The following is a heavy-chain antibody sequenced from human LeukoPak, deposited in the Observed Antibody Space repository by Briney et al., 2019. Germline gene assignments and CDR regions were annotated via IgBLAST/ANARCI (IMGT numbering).Heavy chain of an antibody. D-gene: IGHD3-9*01. V-gene: IGHV3-30*02. J-gene: IGHJ5*02. CDR1: GFTFSSYV. CDR2: IKQDGSEK. CDR3: AREVDILTGYPHNWFDP. Sequence: GGSLRLSCVASGFTFSSYVMYWVRQAPGKGLEWVANIKQDGSEKYYADSVKGRFTISRDNSKNTLYLQMNSLRAEDTAVYYCAREVDILTGYPHNWFDPWGQGTLVTVSS.